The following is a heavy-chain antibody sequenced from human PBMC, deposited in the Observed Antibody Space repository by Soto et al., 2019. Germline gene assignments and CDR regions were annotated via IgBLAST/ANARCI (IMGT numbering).Heavy chain of an antibody. CDR2: IYYSGKT. Sequence: LSLTCGLSGGSITSTTYFLAWIRQPPGKGLEWVCSIYYSGKTHYNPSLKSRTTISVDRSRNQFSLQVSSVTAADTAVYYCAKNLPRTGRFDYWGQGTVVTVSS. CDR3: AKNLPRTGRFDY. V-gene: IGHV4-39*01. CDR1: GGSITSTTYF. J-gene: IGHJ4*02.